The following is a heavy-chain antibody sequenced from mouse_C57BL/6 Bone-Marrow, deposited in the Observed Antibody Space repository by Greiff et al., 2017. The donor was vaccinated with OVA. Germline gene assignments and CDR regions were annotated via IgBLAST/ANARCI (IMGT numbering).Heavy chain of an antibody. J-gene: IGHJ4*01. CDR3: ARPGSPKLGPYYYAMDY. CDR1: GFTFSDYG. CDR2: ISSGSSTI. V-gene: IGHV5-17*01. Sequence: EVKVEESGGGLVKPGGSLKLSCAASGFTFSDYGMHWVRQAPEKGLEWVAYISSGSSTIYYADTVKGRFTISRDNAKNTLFLQMTSLRSEDTAMYYCARPGSPKLGPYYYAMDYWGQGTSVTVSS. D-gene: IGHD4-1*01.